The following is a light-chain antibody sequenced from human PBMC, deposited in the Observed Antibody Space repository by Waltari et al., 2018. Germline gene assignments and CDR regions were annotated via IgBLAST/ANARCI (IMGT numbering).Light chain of an antibody. V-gene: IGLV2-14*01. CDR2: EVS. CDR1: SSDVGGYNY. CDR3: SSYTSSSTPYV. Sequence: QSALTQPASVSGSPGQSITISCTGASSDVGGYNYASWYQPHPGKAPKLMIYEVSNRPSGVSNRFSGSKSGNTASLTISGLQAEDEADYYCSSYTSSSTPYVFGTGTKVTVL. J-gene: IGLJ1*01.